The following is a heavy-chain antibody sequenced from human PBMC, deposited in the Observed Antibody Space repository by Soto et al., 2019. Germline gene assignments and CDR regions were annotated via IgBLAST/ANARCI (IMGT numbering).Heavy chain of an antibody. CDR2: IYYSGST. V-gene: IGHV4-39*01. J-gene: IGHJ4*02. CDR3: ARRSWFGELLERSFFDY. D-gene: IGHD3-10*01. Sequence: PSETLSLTCTVSGGSISSSSYYWGWIRQPPGKGLEWIGSIYYSGSTYYNPSLKSRVTISVDTSKNQFSLKLSSVTAADTAVYYCARRSWFGELLERSFFDYWGQGTLVTVSS. CDR1: GGSISSSSYY.